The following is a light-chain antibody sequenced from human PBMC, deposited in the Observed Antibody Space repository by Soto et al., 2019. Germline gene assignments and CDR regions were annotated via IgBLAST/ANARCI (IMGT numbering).Light chain of an antibody. CDR2: GAS. J-gene: IGKJ2*01. CDR3: QQYKSWPYT. CDR1: QSISDK. Sequence: EIVMTQSPVTLSVSPGERVTLSCRASQSISDKSAWYQQKPGRAPRLLMFGASTRATGIPARFSGSGSGTDFTLTITGLQSEDFAVYYCQQYKSWPYTFGQGTKVDIK. V-gene: IGKV3-15*01.